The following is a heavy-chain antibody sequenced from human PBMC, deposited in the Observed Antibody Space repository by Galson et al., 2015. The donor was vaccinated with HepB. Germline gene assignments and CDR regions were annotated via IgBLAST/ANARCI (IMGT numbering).Heavy chain of an antibody. CDR2: IYYSGST. CDR1: GGSISSYY. D-gene: IGHD5-18*01. J-gene: IGHJ4*02. V-gene: IGHV4-59*08. CDR3: ARHLFLGAMVDY. Sequence: TLSLTCTVSGGSISSYYWSWIRQPPGKGLEWIGYIYYSGSTNYNPSLKSRVTISVDTSKNQFSLKLSSVTAADTAVYYCARHLFLGAMVDYWGQGTLVTVSS.